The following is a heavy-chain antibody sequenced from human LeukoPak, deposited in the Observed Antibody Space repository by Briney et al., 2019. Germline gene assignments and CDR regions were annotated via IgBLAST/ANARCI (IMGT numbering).Heavy chain of an antibody. CDR2: IYYSGST. Sequence: SETLSLTCTVSGGTVSSGSYYWSWIRQPPGEGLEWIGYIYYSGSTNYNPSLKSRVTISVDTSKNQFSLKLSSVTAADTAVYYCAKDQRWESPHYLDSWGQGTLVTVSS. D-gene: IGHD1-26*01. V-gene: IGHV4-61*01. J-gene: IGHJ4*02. CDR3: AKDQRWESPHYLDS. CDR1: GGTVSSGSYY.